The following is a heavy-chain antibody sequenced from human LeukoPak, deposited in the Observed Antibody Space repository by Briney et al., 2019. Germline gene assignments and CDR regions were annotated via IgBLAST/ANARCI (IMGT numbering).Heavy chain of an antibody. CDR2: IYYSGST. J-gene: IGHJ3*02. Sequence: SETLSLTCTVSGGSISSYYWSWIRQPPGKGLEWIGYIYYSGSTNYNPSLKSRVTISVDTSKNQFSLKLSSVTAADTAVYYCARDNPYSGSYSKAFDIWGQGTMVTVSS. D-gene: IGHD1-26*01. CDR3: ARDNPYSGSYSKAFDI. V-gene: IGHV4-59*01. CDR1: GGSISSYY.